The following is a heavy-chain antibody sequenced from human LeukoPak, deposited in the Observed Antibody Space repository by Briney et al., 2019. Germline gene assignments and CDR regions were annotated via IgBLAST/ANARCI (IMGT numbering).Heavy chain of an antibody. J-gene: IGHJ6*03. CDR2: INTNTANP. D-gene: IGHD3-10*01. Sequence: ASVKVSCKASGYTFISYAMNWVRQAPGQGLEWMGWINTNTANPTYAQGFTGRFVFSLDTSVSTAYLQISSLKAEDTAVYYCARESVLLWFGELSGTDYYYYYMDVWGKGTTVTVSS. CDR1: GYTFISYA. V-gene: IGHV7-4-1*02. CDR3: ARESVLLWFGELSGTDYYYYYMDV.